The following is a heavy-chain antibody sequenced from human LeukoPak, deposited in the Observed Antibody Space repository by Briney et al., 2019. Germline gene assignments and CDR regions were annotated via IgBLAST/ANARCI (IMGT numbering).Heavy chain of an antibody. CDR1: GFPFSSYA. V-gene: IGHV3-23*01. CDR3: AKEEGVQGGNTFDI. D-gene: IGHD1-1*01. J-gene: IGHJ3*02. CDR2: ISGSGGTT. Sequence: PGGSLRLSCAASGFPFSSYAMSWVRQAPGKGLEWVSGISGSGGTTYYADSVKGRFTVSRDKSRKTLYLQMNSLRVEDTAVYYCAKEEGVQGGNTFDIWGQGTVVRLF.